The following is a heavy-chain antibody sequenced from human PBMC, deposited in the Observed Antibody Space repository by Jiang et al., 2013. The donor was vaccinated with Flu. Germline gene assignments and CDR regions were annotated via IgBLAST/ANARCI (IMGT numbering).Heavy chain of an antibody. V-gene: IGHV1-18*01. D-gene: IGHD5-24*01. CDR2: ISAYSGNA. Sequence: EVKKPGASVKVSCKASGYTFTNYGFTWVRQAPGQGLEWMGWISAYSGNANYAHNFLGRATMTTDTSTSTAYMELRNLRSDDTAVYFCARVGDGYINGFDYWGQGTLVTVSS. CDR1: GYTFTNYG. J-gene: IGHJ4*02. CDR3: ARVGDGYINGFDY.